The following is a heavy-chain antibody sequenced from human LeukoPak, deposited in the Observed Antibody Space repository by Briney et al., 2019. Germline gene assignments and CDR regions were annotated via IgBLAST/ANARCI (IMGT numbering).Heavy chain of an antibody. Sequence: GGSLRLSYAVSGLPFSKAWMSWVRQAPGKGLEWVGRIKSGTDGGTTDYAATVKVRFTISRDDSKHTLYLQMNSLRTEDTAVYYCITDVFIQLWFFDYWGQGTLVTVSS. CDR3: ITDVFIQLWFFDY. CDR2: IKSGTDGGTT. CDR1: GLPFSKAW. V-gene: IGHV3-15*01. D-gene: IGHD5-18*01. J-gene: IGHJ4*02.